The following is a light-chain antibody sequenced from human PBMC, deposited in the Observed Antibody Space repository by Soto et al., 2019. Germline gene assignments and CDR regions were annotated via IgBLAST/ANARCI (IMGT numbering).Light chain of an antibody. Sequence: EIVLPQSQVTLSLSPGERATLSCRVSQSVSSNLAWYQQKPGQAPRLLIYDASNRATGIPARFSGSGSGTDFTLTISSLEPEDFAVYYCQQRSNWPPITFGQGTRLEI. CDR1: QSVSSN. V-gene: IGKV3-11*01. CDR2: DAS. CDR3: QQRSNWPPIT. J-gene: IGKJ5*01.